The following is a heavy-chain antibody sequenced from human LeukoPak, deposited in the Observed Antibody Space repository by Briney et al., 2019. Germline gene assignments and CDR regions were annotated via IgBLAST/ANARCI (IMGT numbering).Heavy chain of an antibody. D-gene: IGHD3-3*01. J-gene: IGHJ4*02. CDR3: ARYYDFWSGYSETANYFDY. CDR2: IKQDGSEK. V-gene: IGHV3-7*01. CDR1: GFTFSSYW. Sequence: GGSLRLSCAASGFTFSSYWMSWVRQAPGKGLEWVANIKQDGSEKYYVDSVKGRFTISRDNAKSSLYLQMNSLRAEDTAVYYCARYYDFWSGYSETANYFDYWGQGTLVTVSS.